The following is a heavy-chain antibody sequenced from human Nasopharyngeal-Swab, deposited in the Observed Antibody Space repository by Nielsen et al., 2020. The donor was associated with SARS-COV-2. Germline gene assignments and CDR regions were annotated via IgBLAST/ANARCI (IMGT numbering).Heavy chain of an antibody. Sequence: GRSLRLSCAASGFTFSSYGMHWVRQAPGKGLEWVAVISYDGSNKYYADSVKGRFTISRDNSKNTLYLQMNSLRAEDTAVYYCAGELLRDYGMNVWGQGTTVTVSS. D-gene: IGHD1-26*01. CDR1: GFTFSSYG. CDR3: AGELLRDYGMNV. V-gene: IGHV3-30*03. J-gene: IGHJ6*02. CDR2: ISYDGSNK.